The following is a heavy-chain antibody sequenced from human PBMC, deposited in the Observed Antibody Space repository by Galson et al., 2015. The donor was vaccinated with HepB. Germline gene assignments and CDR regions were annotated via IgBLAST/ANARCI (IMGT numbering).Heavy chain of an antibody. J-gene: IGHJ3*02. V-gene: IGHV3-33*01. Sequence: SLRLSCAAAGFSFSSYGMHWVRQAPGKGLEWVAVIWYDGRNENYVDSVKGRFTISRDNSRNTLYLQMNSLRAEDAAVYYCARDMTTVTPGAFDIWGQGTMVTVSS. CDR3: ARDMTTVTPGAFDI. CDR2: IWYDGRNE. CDR1: GFSFSSYG. D-gene: IGHD4-17*01.